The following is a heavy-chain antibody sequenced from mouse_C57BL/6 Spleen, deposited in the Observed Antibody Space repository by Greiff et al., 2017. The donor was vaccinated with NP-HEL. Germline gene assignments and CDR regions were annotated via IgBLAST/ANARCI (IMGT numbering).Heavy chain of an antibody. V-gene: IGHV1-82*01. J-gene: IGHJ3*01. Sequence: QVPLNQSGPELVKPGASVTLSCQASGYAFSSSWMNWVKQRPGTGLGLIWRLYPGDGDTNYNGTFKSKATLTADKSSSTAYMQLSSLTSEDSAVYFCAIKTAQATGFAYWGQGTLVTVSA. D-gene: IGHD3-2*02. CDR1: GYAFSSSW. CDR3: AIKTAQATGFAY. CDR2: LYPGDGDT.